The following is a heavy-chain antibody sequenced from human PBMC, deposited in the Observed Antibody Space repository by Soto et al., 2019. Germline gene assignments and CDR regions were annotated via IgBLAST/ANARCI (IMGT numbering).Heavy chain of an antibody. Sequence: QVQLVQSGAEVKKPGASVKVSCKASGYTFTDYFIHWVRQAPGQGFEWMGWINPKSRGTNYAQKFQVRVTMTRDTSNIPASMELRGLRSDDXXVYYCARVTLKAGNWFDPWGQGTLVTVS. V-gene: IGHV1-2*02. CDR3: ARVTLKAGNWFDP. J-gene: IGHJ5*02. CDR1: GYTFTDYF. CDR2: INPKSRGT.